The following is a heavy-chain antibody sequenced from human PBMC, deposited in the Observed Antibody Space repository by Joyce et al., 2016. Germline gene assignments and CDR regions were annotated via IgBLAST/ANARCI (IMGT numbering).Heavy chain of an antibody. V-gene: IGHV1-46*01. CDR3: ARSPIGMGPVIDY. J-gene: IGHJ4*02. D-gene: IGHD1-1*01. Sequence: QVHLVQSGAEVKKPGASVKVSCKASGYSFTSFYMPWVRKAPGQGLEWMGRVNPGDSSTKYAQKIQGRVTMTRDTSTTTVYMELSGLSSEDTAVYYCARSPIGMGPVIDYWGQGTLVTVSS. CDR2: VNPGDSST. CDR1: GYSFTSFY.